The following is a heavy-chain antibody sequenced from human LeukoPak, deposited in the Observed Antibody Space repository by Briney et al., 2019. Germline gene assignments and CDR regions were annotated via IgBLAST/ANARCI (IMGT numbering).Heavy chain of an antibody. CDR1: GGSISSGDYY. V-gene: IGHV4-61*08. CDR3: AGGDMITFGGSIAR. CDR2: IYYSGST. J-gene: IGHJ4*02. Sequence: PSETLSRTCTVSGGSISSGDYYWSWIRQPPGKGLEWIGYIYYSGSTNYNPSLKSRVTISVDTSKNQFSLKLSSVTAADTAVYYCAGGDMITFGGSIARWGQGTLVTVSS. D-gene: IGHD3-16*01.